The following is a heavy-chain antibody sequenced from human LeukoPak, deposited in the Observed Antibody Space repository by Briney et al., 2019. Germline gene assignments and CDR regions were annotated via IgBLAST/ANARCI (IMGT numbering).Heavy chain of an antibody. J-gene: IGHJ4*02. V-gene: IGHV1-69*04. CDR1: GGTFSSYA. Sequence: VASVKVSCTASGGTFSSYAISWVRQAPGQGLEWMGRIIPILSIANYAQKFQGRVTINADKSTSTAYMELSSLRSEDAAVYYCARDPEYSSGGQGTLVSVSS. CDR2: IIPILSIA. D-gene: IGHD2-21*01. CDR3: ARDPEYSS.